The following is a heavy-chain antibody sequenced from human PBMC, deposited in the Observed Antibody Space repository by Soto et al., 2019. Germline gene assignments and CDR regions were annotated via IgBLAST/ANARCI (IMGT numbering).Heavy chain of an antibody. V-gene: IGHV4-31*03. CDR1: GGSISSGGYY. CDR3: AKERATVTYNWFDP. J-gene: IGHJ5*02. CDR2: IYIGGST. D-gene: IGHD4-17*01. Sequence: SETLSLTCTVSGGSISSGGYYWNWVRQSPGKGLEWIGYIYIGGSTYYNPSLKSRVTISGDSSKNQFSLKLDSVTAADTAVYYCAKERATVTYNWFDPWGQGTLVTVSS.